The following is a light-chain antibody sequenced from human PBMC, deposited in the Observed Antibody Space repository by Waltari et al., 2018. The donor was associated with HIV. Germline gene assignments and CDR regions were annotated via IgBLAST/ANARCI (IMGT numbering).Light chain of an antibody. V-gene: IGLV1-47*01. CDR2: RNE. CDR1: NSHIGNNF. CDR3: ASWDDKLSHWV. J-gene: IGLJ3*02. Sequence: QSVLTQPPSASRSPGQRVLISCSGTNSHIGNNFVSWFQHVPGGAPKLVIYRNEQRPSGVPERFSAAKSGSSASLAITGLQLDDEAEYFCASWDDKLSHWVFGGGTRLAV.